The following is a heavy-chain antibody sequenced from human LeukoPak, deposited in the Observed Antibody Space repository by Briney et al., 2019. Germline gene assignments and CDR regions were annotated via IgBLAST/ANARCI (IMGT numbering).Heavy chain of an antibody. CDR2: ISSTTSYT. CDR3: AGSWFYRDYFEY. J-gene: IGHJ4*02. D-gene: IGHD3-10*01. CDR1: GFTFSDYY. Sequence: PGGSLRLSCAASGFTFSDYYMSWIRQAPGKGLEWVSYISSTTSYTNSADSVKGRFTISRDNSKNTLYLQMNSLRVEDTAVYYCAGSWFYRDYFEYWGQGTLVTVSS. V-gene: IGHV3-11*06.